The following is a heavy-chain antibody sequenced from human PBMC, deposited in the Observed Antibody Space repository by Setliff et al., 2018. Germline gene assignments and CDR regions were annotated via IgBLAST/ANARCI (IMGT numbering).Heavy chain of an antibody. J-gene: IGHJ4*02. Sequence: GGSLRLPCAASGFIFSNYGMHWVRQAPGKGLEWVAVIWYDGINKYYADSVKGRFTISRDISKNTLYLQMNNLRAEDTAVYYCAKELAVAGSCIDYWGQGTLVTVSS. CDR3: AKELAVAGSCIDY. V-gene: IGHV3-33*06. D-gene: IGHD6-19*01. CDR2: IWYDGINK. CDR1: GFIFSNYG.